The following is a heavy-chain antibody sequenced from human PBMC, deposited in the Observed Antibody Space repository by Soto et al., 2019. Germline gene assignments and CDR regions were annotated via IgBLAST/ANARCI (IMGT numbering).Heavy chain of an antibody. CDR3: ARESEDLTSNFDY. V-gene: IGHV3-23*01. J-gene: IGHJ4*02. CDR2: ISGSGGST. CDR1: GFTFSSYA. Sequence: WGSLRLSCAASGFTFSSYAMSWVRQAPGKGLEWVSAISGSGGSTYYADSMKGRFTVSRDNAKNSVYLDMNSLSAEDTAVYYCARESEDLTSNFDYWGQGTLVTVSS.